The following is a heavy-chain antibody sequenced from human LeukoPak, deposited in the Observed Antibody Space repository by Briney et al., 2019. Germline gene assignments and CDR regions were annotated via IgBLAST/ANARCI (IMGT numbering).Heavy chain of an antibody. CDR3: ARGGLQLWSGWFDP. V-gene: IGHV3-11*01. D-gene: IGHD5-18*01. Sequence: GGSLRLSCAASGFTISDYNMRWIRQAPGKGLEWVSSISRSGSTKYYADSVKGRFTISRDNAKNSLFLQMNSLRAEDTAVYYCARGGLQLWSGWFDPWGQGTLVTVSS. CDR1: GFTISDYN. J-gene: IGHJ5*02. CDR2: ISRSGSTK.